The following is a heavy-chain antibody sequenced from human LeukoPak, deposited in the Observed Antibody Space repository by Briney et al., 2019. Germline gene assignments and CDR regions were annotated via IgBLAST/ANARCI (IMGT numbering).Heavy chain of an antibody. CDR1: GATFSSYA. CDR2: TIPMLGTV. CDR3: ARDQKVGATPYFGMDV. D-gene: IGHD1-26*01. J-gene: IGHJ6*02. V-gene: IGHV1-69*04. Sequence: SVKVSCKASGATFSSYAINWVRQAPGQGLEWMGRTIPMLGTVNYAQKFQGRVTIIADKFTSTAYMELSSLRSEDTAVYYCARDQKVGATPYFGMDVWGQGTTVTVSS.